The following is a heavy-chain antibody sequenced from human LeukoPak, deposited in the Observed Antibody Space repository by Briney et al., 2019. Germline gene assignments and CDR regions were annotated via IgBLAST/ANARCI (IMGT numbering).Heavy chain of an antibody. Sequence: TGRSLRLSCAASGFTFSSYGMHWVRQAPGKGLEWVAVIWYDGSNKYYADSVKGRFTISRDNSKNTLYLQMNSLRAEDTAVYYCARDGYYYDSSPFNYFDYWGQGTLVTVSS. CDR1: GFTFSSYG. V-gene: IGHV3-33*08. CDR2: IWYDGSNK. J-gene: IGHJ4*02. D-gene: IGHD3-22*01. CDR3: ARDGYYYDSSPFNYFDY.